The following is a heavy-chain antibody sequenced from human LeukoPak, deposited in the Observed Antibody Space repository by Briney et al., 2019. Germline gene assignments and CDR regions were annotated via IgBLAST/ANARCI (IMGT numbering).Heavy chain of an antibody. J-gene: IGHJ6*02. CDR1: GFTFSSYS. Sequence: SGGSLRLSCAASGFTFSSYSMNWVRQAPGKGLEWVSSISSSSSYIYYADSVKGRFTISRDNAKNSLYLQMNSLRAEDTAVYYCARDGPAHCGGDCYPSEYYYYYYGMDVWGQGTTVTVSS. D-gene: IGHD2-21*02. CDR3: ARDGPAHCGGDCYPSEYYYYYYGMDV. CDR2: ISSSSSYI. V-gene: IGHV3-21*01.